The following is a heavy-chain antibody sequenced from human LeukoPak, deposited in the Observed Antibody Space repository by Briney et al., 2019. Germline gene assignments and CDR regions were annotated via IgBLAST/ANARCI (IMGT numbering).Heavy chain of an antibody. CDR1: GFTFGRYE. D-gene: IGHD5/OR15-5a*01. CDR2: IDRGGSTI. CDR3: ARYNVYHNDY. Sequence: GGALRLSCEASGFTFGRYEMNWVRQAPGKGLEWLSYIDRGGSTIYYADSVRGRFTISLDNAKNSLYLQMNSLRVEDTAVYYCARYNVYHNDYCGRGTPVPVST. V-gene: IGHV3-48*03. J-gene: IGHJ4*02.